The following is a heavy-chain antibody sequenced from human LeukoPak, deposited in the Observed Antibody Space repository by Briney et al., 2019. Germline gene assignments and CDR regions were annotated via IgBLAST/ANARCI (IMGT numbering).Heavy chain of an antibody. CDR2: IYYSGST. CDR3: ARISWGSGGYGLDV. V-gene: IGHV4-31*03. D-gene: IGHD2-15*01. J-gene: IGHJ6*02. Sequence: SETLSLTCTVSGGSISSGGYYWSWIRQHPGKGLEWIGYIYYSGSTYYNPSLKSRITISVDTSKNQFSLKLRSVTAADTAVYYCARISWGSGGYGLDVWGQGTTVTVSS. CDR1: GGSISSGGYY.